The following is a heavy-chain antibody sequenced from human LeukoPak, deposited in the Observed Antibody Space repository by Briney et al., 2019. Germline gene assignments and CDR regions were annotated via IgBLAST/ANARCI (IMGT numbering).Heavy chain of an antibody. CDR3: AREVLWFGELLQDRPLDP. V-gene: IGHV1-18*01. D-gene: IGHD3-10*01. CDR1: GYTFTSYG. Sequence: ASVKVSCKASGYTFTSYGISWVRQAPGQGLEWMGWISAYNGNTNYAQKLQGRVTMTTDTSTSTAYMELRSLRSDDTAVYYCAREVLWFGELLQDRPLDPWGQGTLVTVSS. CDR2: ISAYNGNT. J-gene: IGHJ5*02.